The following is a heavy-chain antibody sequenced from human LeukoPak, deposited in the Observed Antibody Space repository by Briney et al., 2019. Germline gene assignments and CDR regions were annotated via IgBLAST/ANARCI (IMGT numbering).Heavy chain of an antibody. Sequence: ASVKVSCTASGYSFTTYHIHWVRQAPGQGLEWMGIIKDSGTTIYPQKFQGRVTMTRDTSTSTVYMEVSSLRSEDTAVYYCARESPHTFYFDYWGQGTLVTVSS. CDR1: GYSFTTYH. J-gene: IGHJ4*02. CDR3: ARESPHTFYFDY. CDR2: IKDSGTT. V-gene: IGHV1-46*01. D-gene: IGHD3-16*01.